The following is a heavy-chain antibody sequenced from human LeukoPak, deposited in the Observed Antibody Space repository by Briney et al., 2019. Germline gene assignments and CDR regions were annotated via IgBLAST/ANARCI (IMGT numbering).Heavy chain of an antibody. CDR1: EFTFSSYG. D-gene: IGHD1-26*01. Sequence: PGGSLRLSCAASEFTFSSYGMHWVRQAPGKGLEWVSYISSSSSTIYYADSVKGRFTISRDSAKNSLYLQMNSLRDEDTAVYYCARSGNYPYGMDVWGQGTTVTVSS. CDR3: ARSGNYPYGMDV. CDR2: ISSSSSTI. J-gene: IGHJ6*02. V-gene: IGHV3-48*02.